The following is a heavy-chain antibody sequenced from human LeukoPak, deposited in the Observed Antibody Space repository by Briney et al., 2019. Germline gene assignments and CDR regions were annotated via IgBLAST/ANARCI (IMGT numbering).Heavy chain of an antibody. CDR2: TYYRSKWYN. J-gene: IGHJ4*02. CDR3: ARVSRYSGYEPHFDY. V-gene: IGHV6-1*01. CDR1: GDSVSSNSAA. Sequence: SQTLSLTCAISGDSVSSNSAAWNWIRQSPSIGLEWLGRTYYRSKWYNDYAVSVKSRITINPDTSKNQFSLQLNSVTPEDTAVYYCARVSRYSGYEPHFDYWGQGTLVTVSS. D-gene: IGHD5-12*01.